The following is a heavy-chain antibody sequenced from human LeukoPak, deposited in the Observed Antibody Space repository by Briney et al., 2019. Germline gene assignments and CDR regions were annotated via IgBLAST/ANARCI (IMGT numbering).Heavy chain of an antibody. CDR1: GFTFSNYA. Sequence: PGGSLRLSCAASGFTFSNYAMNWVRQAPGKGLEWVSSISSGSSFIHYADSVKGRFTISRDNSKNTLYLQMNSLRAEDTAVYYCAKDLRISMIRSFDYWGQGTLVTVSS. CDR3: AKDLRISMIRSFDY. J-gene: IGHJ4*02. D-gene: IGHD3-10*01. CDR2: ISSGSSFI. V-gene: IGHV3-21*01.